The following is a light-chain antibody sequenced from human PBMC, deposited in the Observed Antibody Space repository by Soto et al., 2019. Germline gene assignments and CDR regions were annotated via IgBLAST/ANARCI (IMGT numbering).Light chain of an antibody. CDR3: AAWDDSLNGSVV. V-gene: IGLV1-44*01. J-gene: IGLJ2*01. Sequence: LTQPPSASGTPGQRVTISCSGSSSNIGSNTVNWYQQLPGTAPKLLIYSNNQRPSGVPDRFSGSKSGTSASLAISGLQSEDEADYYCAAWDDSLNGSVVFGGGTKVTVL. CDR2: SNN. CDR1: SSNIGSNT.